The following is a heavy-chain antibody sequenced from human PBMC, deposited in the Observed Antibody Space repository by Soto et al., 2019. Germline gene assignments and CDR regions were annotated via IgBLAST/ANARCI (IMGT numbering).Heavy chain of an antibody. CDR2: LYWDDDQ. Sequence: QVTLKESGPTLVKPTQTLTLTCTVSGLSLRTTGVGVGWVHQPPGTALEWLALLYWDDDQRYSPSLRSRLTIAKDISEKQVVLTMTNMDTVDTATYYCVQSRCGGDCLEIYSSHAYNGLDVWGQGTTVTVSS. D-gene: IGHD2-21*02. CDR1: GLSLRTTGVG. V-gene: IGHV2-5*02. J-gene: IGHJ6*02. CDR3: VQSRCGGDCLEIYSSHAYNGLDV.